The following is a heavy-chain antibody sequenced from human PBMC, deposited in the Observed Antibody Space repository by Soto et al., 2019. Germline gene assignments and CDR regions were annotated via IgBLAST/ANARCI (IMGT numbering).Heavy chain of an antibody. D-gene: IGHD3-22*01. Sequence: QVQLVESGGGVVQPGRSLRLSCAASGFTFSSYGMHWVRQAPGKGLEWVAVISDDGSNKYYADSLKGRFTSSRDNSKNRLYLQMNSVRAEDTAVYYCAKEWVYDTSGWSFDYWGQGTLVTVSS. V-gene: IGHV3-30*18. CDR1: GFTFSSYG. CDR3: AKEWVYDTSGWSFDY. CDR2: ISDDGSNK. J-gene: IGHJ4*02.